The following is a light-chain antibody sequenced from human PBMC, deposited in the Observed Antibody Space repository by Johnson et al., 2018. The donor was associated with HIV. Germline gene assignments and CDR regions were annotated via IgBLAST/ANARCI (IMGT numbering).Light chain of an antibody. Sequence: QSVLTQPPSVSAAPGQKVTISCSGSSSNIGNNYVSWYQQVPGTAPKLLIYDNTQRPSGIPDRFSGSKSGTSATLAITGLQTGDEADYYCGTWISTGSVFGSGTKVTVL. J-gene: IGLJ1*01. CDR3: GTWISTGSV. V-gene: IGLV1-51*01. CDR2: DNT. CDR1: SSNIGNNY.